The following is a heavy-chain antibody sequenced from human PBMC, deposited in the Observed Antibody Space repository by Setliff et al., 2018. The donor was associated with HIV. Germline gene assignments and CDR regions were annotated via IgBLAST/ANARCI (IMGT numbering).Heavy chain of an antibody. CDR1: GFTFSDFY. CDR2: INSSSNYT. J-gene: IGHJ6*03. CDR3: ARDVYYGAGSLLHYYYLDL. V-gene: IGHV3-11*05. D-gene: IGHD3-10*01. Sequence: GGSLRLSCKASGFTFSDFYMTWIRQAPVKGLEWVTDINSSSNYTTYADSVKGRFTVSRDNAKNALYLQMNGLRVEDTAVYYCARDVYYGAGSLLHYYYLDLWGKGTAVTVSS.